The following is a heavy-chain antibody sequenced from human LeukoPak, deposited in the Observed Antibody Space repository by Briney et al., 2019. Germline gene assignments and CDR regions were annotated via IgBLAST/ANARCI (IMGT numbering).Heavy chain of an antibody. Sequence: GGSLRLSCAASGFTFDDYGMSWVRQAPGKGLEWVSGINWNGGSTGYADSVKGRFTISRDNAKNSLYLQMNSLRAEDTAVYYCASYGSGSYRSRSPDWFDPWGQGTLVTVPS. CDR3: ASYGSGSYRSRSPDWFDP. D-gene: IGHD3-10*01. J-gene: IGHJ5*02. CDR1: GFTFDDYG. CDR2: INWNGGST. V-gene: IGHV3-20*04.